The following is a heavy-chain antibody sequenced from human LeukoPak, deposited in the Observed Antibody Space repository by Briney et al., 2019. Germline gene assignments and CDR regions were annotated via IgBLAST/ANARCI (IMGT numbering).Heavy chain of an antibody. V-gene: IGHV3-23*01. Sequence: GGSLRLSCAASGFTFSSYGMSWVRQAPGKGLEWVSAISGSGGSTYYADSVKGRFTISRDNSKNTLYLQMNSLRAEDTAVYYCAKDRYYYDSSGYYGSSFDYWGQGTLVTVSS. J-gene: IGHJ4*02. CDR3: AKDRYYYDSSGYYGSSFDY. D-gene: IGHD3-22*01. CDR1: GFTFSSYG. CDR2: ISGSGGST.